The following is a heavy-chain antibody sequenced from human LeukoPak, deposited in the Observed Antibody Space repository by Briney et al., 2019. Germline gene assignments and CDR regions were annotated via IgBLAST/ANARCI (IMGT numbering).Heavy chain of an antibody. V-gene: IGHV3-49*03. CDR2: IRGKEFGGTT. CDR1: GFTFGDYT. J-gene: IGHJ4*02. Sequence: PGRSLRLSCTASGFTFGDYTMSWFRQAPGMGLEWVGLIRGKEFGGTTEYAASVKGRFTISRDDSKSVAYLQMSGLRTEDTAFYYCSRSTRARGEPHWGQGTLVTVSS. CDR3: SRSTRARGEPH. D-gene: IGHD3-16*01.